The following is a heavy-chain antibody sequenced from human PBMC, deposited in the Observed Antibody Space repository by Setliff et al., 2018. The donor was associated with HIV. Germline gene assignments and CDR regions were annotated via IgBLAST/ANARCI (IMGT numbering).Heavy chain of an antibody. CDR3: ILLGMHGALNI. V-gene: IGHV3-15*01. CDR2: IKSRVDGETT. D-gene: IGHD7-27*01. Sequence: GGSLRLSCAASGFTFSSYAMSWVRQAPGKGLEWVGRIKSRVDGETTAYAAPLKGRFTISRDDSKNTLYLQMGSLSTEDTAVYYCILLGMHGALNIWGQGTMVTVSS. J-gene: IGHJ3*02. CDR1: GFTFSSYA.